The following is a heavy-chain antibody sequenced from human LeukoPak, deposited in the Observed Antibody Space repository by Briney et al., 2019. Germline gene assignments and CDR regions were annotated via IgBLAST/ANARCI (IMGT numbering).Heavy chain of an antibody. J-gene: IGHJ4*02. CDR3: GSSRARPGFDY. D-gene: IGHD6-6*01. CDR2: IYTSGST. Sequence: SETLSLTCTVSGGSISSYYWSWIRQPPGKGLEWIGYIYTSGSTNYNPSLKSRVTISVDTSKNQFSLKLSSVTAADTAVYYCGSSRARPGFDYWGQGTLVTVSS. V-gene: IGHV4-4*09. CDR1: GGSISSYY.